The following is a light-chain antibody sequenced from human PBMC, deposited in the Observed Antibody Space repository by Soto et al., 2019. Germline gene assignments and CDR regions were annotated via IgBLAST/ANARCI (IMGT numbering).Light chain of an antibody. CDR3: QQYGSSLST. CDR2: GSS. J-gene: IGKJ5*01. Sequence: ETVLTQSPGTLSLSPGERATLSCRASQSVTSSDLAWYQQKPGQAPRLLIYGSSIRATGIPDRFSGSGSETDFILSISRLEPEDFAVYYCQQYGSSLSTFGQGTRLEIK. CDR1: QSVTSSD. V-gene: IGKV3-20*01.